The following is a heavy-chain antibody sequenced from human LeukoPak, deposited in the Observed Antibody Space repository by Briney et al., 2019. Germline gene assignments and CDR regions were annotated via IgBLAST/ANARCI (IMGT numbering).Heavy chain of an antibody. CDR2: TYYRRSKCYN. D-gene: IGHD4-11*01. V-gene: IGHV6-1*01. CDR1: GDSVSINSVA. J-gene: IGHJ6*02. CDR3: ASLHPGPSNAMDV. Sequence: SQTLSLTFAISGDSVSINSVAWNWVRQSPSRGLEWLGSTYYRRSKCYNDYAVSVKSRISITPDTSKNQFSLHLNSVTPEDSAVYYCASLHPGPSNAMDVWGQGTTVTVSS.